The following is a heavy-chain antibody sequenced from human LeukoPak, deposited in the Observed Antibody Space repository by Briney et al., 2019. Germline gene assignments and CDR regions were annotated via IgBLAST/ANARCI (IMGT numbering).Heavy chain of an antibody. CDR3: TNVPRGVGDY. V-gene: IGHV3-7*01. D-gene: IGHD3-10*01. CDR1: GFTFSGYW. Sequence: QPGGSLRLSCAASGFTFSGYWMNRVRQAPGRGLEWVAHIKQDGSEQYYVDSVKGRFTISRDNARNALYLQMNSLRAEDTAIYYCTNVPRGVGDYWGQGTLVTVSS. J-gene: IGHJ4*02. CDR2: IKQDGSEQ.